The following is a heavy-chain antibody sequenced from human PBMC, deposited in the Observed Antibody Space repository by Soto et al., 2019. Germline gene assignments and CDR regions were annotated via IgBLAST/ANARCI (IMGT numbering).Heavy chain of an antibody. CDR1: GYTFTIYG. D-gene: IGHD5-12*01. CDR3: ARDLVPGYTGYSDY. Sequence: ASVKVSCKASGYTFTIYGIIWVRQAPGQGLEWMGWISAYNGNTNFAQKLQGRVSLTTDTSSTTAYMELRSLTSDDTAVYYCARDLVPGYTGYSDYWGQGTLVTVSS. CDR2: ISAYNGNT. J-gene: IGHJ4*02. V-gene: IGHV1-18*01.